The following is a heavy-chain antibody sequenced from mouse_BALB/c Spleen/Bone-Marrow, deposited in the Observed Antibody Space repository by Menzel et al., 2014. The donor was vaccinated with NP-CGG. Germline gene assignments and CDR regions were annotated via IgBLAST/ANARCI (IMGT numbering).Heavy chain of an antibody. CDR1: GFTFSSYT. CDR3: ARHHGDYFYYALDY. Sequence: VKVVESGGGFVQPGGSLKLSCAASGFTFSSYTMSWVRQTPEKRLEWVAYISNGGGSAYYSDTVKGRFTISRDNAKNTLYLQMSSLKSEDTAMYYCARHHGDYFYYALDYWGQGTSVTVSS. V-gene: IGHV5-12-2*01. CDR2: ISNGGGSA. J-gene: IGHJ4*01. D-gene: IGHD2-13*01.